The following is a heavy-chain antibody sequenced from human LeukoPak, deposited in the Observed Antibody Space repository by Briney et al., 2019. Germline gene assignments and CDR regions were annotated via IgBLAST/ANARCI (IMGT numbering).Heavy chain of an antibody. D-gene: IGHD3-9*01. CDR2: ISAYNGNT. Sequence: EASVKVSCKASGYTFTSYGISWVRQAPGQGLERMGWISAYNGNTNYAQKLQGRVTMTTDTSTSTAYMELRSLRSDDTAVYYCARDYDILTGYYNPPQPNPFDYWGQGTLVTVSS. CDR1: GYTFTSYG. CDR3: ARDYDILTGYYNPPQPNPFDY. J-gene: IGHJ4*02. V-gene: IGHV1-18*01.